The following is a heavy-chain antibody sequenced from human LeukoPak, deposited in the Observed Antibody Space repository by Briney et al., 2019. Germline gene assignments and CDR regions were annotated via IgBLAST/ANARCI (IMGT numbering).Heavy chain of an antibody. CDR3: ARVRYIVVVPAAIRGPPDY. CDR1: GGSFSGYY. J-gene: IGHJ4*02. D-gene: IGHD2-2*02. CDR2: INHSGST. V-gene: IGHV4-34*01. Sequence: SETLSLTCAVYGGSFSGYYWSWIRQPPGKGLEWIGEINHSGSTNYNPSLKSRVTISVDMSKNQFSLKLSSVTAADTAVYYCARVRYIVVVPAAIRGPPDYWGQGTLVTVSS.